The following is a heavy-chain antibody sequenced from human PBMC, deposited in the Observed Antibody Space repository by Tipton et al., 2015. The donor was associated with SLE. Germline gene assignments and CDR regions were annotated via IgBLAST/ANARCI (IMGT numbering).Heavy chain of an antibody. D-gene: IGHD1-26*01. CDR3: ARDASSGSYYYYFDY. Sequence: TLSLTCTVSGGSISSYYWSWIRQPPGKGLEWIGSIYYSGNTYYNPSLKSRVTISVDTSKNQFSLKLSSVTAADTAVYYCARDASSGSYYYYFDYWGQGTLVTVSS. CDR1: GGSISSYY. J-gene: IGHJ4*02. V-gene: IGHV4-39*02. CDR2: IYYSGNT.